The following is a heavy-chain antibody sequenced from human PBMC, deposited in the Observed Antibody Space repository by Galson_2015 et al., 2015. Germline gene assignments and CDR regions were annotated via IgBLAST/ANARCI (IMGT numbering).Heavy chain of an antibody. CDR1: GFSVPRSY. CDR3: ARPKEDSSGYYQDAFDF. Sequence: SLRLSCAASGFSVPRSYLNWVRQAPGKGLEWVSGIYSAGTASYADAVKGRFTISRDNSKNTVYLQMNSLRAEDTAVYYCARPKEDSSGYYQDAFDFWGQGTVVTVSS. D-gene: IGHD3-22*01. CDR2: IYSAGTA. V-gene: IGHV3-53*01. J-gene: IGHJ3*01.